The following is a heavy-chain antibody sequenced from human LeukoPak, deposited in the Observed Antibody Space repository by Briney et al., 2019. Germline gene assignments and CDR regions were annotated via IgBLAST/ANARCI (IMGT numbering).Heavy chain of an antibody. Sequence: SETLSLTCTVSGGSISSGSYYWSWIRQPAGKGLEWIGRIYTSGSTNYSPSLKSRVTISVDTSKNQFSLKLSSVTAADTAVYYCARGGAAAGDFDYWGQGTLVTVSS. V-gene: IGHV4-61*02. D-gene: IGHD6-13*01. CDR3: ARGGAAAGDFDY. CDR1: GGSISSGSYY. J-gene: IGHJ4*02. CDR2: IYTSGST.